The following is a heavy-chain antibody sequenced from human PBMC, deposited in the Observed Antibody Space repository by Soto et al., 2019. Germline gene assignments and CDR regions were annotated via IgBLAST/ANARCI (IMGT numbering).Heavy chain of an antibody. CDR3: ASPGSTWGSVLQLGY. D-gene: IGHD7-27*01. Sequence: PSETLSLTCAVSGGSISSSNWWRWVRQPPGKGLEWIGEIYHSGSTNYNPSLKSRVTISVDKSKNQFSLKLSSVTAADTAVYYCASPGSTWGSVLQLGYWGQGTLVTVSP. CDR1: GGSISSSNW. CDR2: IYHSGST. J-gene: IGHJ4*02. V-gene: IGHV4-4*02.